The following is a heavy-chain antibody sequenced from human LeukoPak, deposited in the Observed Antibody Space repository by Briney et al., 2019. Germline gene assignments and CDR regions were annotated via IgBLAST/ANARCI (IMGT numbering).Heavy chain of an antibody. CDR3: AKHLLRGGFDP. Sequence: WVSAISGSGGSTYYADSVKGRFTISRDNSKNTLYLQMNSLRAEDTAVYYCAKHLLRGGFDPWGQGTLVTVSS. CDR2: ISGSGGST. J-gene: IGHJ5*02. D-gene: IGHD2-15*01. V-gene: IGHV3-23*01.